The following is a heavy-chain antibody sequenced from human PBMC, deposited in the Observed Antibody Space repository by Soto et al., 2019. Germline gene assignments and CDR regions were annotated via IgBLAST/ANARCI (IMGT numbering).Heavy chain of an antibody. J-gene: IGHJ5*02. CDR2: ITGSGAGS. CDR3: AKAYSNSWPNDWFDP. V-gene: IGHV3-23*01. CDR1: GFTFSSYA. D-gene: IGHD6-13*01. Sequence: EVQLLESGGGWLQPGGSLRLSCAASGFTFSSYAMNWVRQAPGKGLEWVSGITGSGAGSYYSDSVKGRFTISRDNSKNTLYLQMNSLSAEDTAVDYCAKAYSNSWPNDWFDPGGEGTEVTVSS.